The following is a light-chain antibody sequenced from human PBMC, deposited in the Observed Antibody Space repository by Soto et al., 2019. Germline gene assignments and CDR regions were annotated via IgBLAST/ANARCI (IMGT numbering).Light chain of an antibody. J-gene: IGLJ1*01. CDR1: SSDVGGYNY. CDR2: EVS. V-gene: IGLV2-14*01. Sequence: QSVLTQPASVSGSPGQSITISCTGTSSDVGGYNYVSWYQQHPGKAPKLMIYEVSNRPSGVSNRFSGSKSGNTAPLTISGLQAEDEADYYCSSYTSSSTYVFGTGTKVT. CDR3: SSYTSSSTYV.